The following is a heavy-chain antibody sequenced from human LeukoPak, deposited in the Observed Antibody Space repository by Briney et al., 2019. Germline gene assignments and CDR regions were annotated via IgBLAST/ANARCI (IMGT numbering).Heavy chain of an antibody. Sequence: SETLSLTCTVAGGSISGYYWSWIRQPPGKGLDWIGYIYYSGSTNYTPSLKSRVTISVDTSKTQFSLKLSSVTAADTAVYYCAKSNGYGLVDIWGQGTMVTVSS. CDR2: IYYSGST. D-gene: IGHD3-10*01. CDR3: AKSNGYGLVDI. CDR1: GGSISGYY. J-gene: IGHJ3*02. V-gene: IGHV4-59*01.